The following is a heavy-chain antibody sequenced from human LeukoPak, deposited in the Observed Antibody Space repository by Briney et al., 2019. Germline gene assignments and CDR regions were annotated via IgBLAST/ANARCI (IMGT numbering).Heavy chain of an antibody. CDR2: ISYDGSNK. J-gene: IGHJ3*02. D-gene: IGHD1-26*01. CDR3: ARVAKFPLPDAFDI. Sequence: PGGSLRLSCAASGFTFSSYAMHWVRQAPGKGLEWVAVISYDGSNKYYADSVKGRFTISRDNSKNTLYLQMNSLRAEDTAVYYCARVAKFPLPDAFDIWGQGTMVTVSS. V-gene: IGHV3-30-3*01. CDR1: GFTFSSYA.